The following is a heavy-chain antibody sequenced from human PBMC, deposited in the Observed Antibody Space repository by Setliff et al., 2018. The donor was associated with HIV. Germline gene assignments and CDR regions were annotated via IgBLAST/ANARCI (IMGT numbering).Heavy chain of an antibody. V-gene: IGHV3-30*03. J-gene: IGHJ4*02. CDR3: STDLPSSGFFPDY. CDR2: ISYDGSNK. CDR1: GFTFSSYG. D-gene: IGHD6-19*01. Sequence: GGSLRLSCAASGFTFSSYGMHWVRQAPGKGLEWVAVISYDGSNKYYADSVKGRFTISRDNSKNTLYLQMNSLKTEDTAVYYCSTDLPSSGFFPDYWGQGTLVTVSS.